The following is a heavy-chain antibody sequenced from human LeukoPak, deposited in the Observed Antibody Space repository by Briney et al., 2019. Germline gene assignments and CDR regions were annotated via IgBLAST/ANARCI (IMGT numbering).Heavy chain of an antibody. CDR2: IYYSGST. Sequence: SETLSLTCTVSGSSISSSIYYWGWIRQPPGKGLEWIGSIYYSGSTNYNPSLKSRVTISVDTSKNQFSLKLSSVTAADTAVYYCARHVDCSSASCPYFDYWGQGTLVTVSS. J-gene: IGHJ4*02. CDR3: ARHVDCSSASCPYFDY. CDR1: GSSISSSIYY. V-gene: IGHV4-39*01. D-gene: IGHD2-2*01.